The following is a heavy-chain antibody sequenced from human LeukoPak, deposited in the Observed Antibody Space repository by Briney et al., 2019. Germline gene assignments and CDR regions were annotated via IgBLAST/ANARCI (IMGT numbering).Heavy chain of an antibody. CDR1: GFTVSSNY. Sequence: GGSLRLSCAASGFTVSSNYMSWVRQAPGKGLEWVSVIYSGGSTYYADSVKGRFTISRDNSKNTLYLQMNSLRAEDTAVYYCARAIGYPFYFDYWGQGTLVTVSS. CDR2: IYSGGST. CDR3: ARAIGYPFYFDY. V-gene: IGHV3-53*01. D-gene: IGHD5-12*01. J-gene: IGHJ4*02.